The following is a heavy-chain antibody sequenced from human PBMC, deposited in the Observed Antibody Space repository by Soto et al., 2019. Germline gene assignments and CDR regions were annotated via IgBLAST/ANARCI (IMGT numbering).Heavy chain of an antibody. V-gene: IGHV1-24*01. D-gene: IGHD3-22*01. CDR2: FDPEDGET. CDR1: GYILTELS. J-gene: IGHJ4*02. Sequence: ASVKVSCKVSGYILTELSMHWVRQAPGKGLEWMGGFDPEDGETIYAQKFQGRVTMTEDTSTDTAYMELSSLRSDDTAVYYCARDFDYYDSSGYYYVDDYWGQGTLVTVSS. CDR3: ARDFDYYDSSGYYYVDDY.